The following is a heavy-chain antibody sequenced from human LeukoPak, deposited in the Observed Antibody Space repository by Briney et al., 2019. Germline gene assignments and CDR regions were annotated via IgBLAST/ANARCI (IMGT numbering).Heavy chain of an antibody. D-gene: IGHD3-3*01. CDR3: ARVQDDSFH. Sequence: SETLSLTCAVYGGSFSGYYWTWIRQPPGKGLEWIGEINHSGSTNYNPSLKSRVTISVDTSKNQFSLKLSSLTAADTAVYYCARVQDDSFHCGQGSLVTVSS. V-gene: IGHV4-34*01. CDR2: INHSGST. J-gene: IGHJ4*02. CDR1: GGSFSGYY.